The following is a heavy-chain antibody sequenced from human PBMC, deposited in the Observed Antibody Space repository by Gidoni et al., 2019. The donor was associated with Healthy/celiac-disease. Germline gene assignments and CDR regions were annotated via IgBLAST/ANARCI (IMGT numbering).Heavy chain of an antibody. V-gene: IGHV3-15*01. CDR3: ATEEGSYGRL. J-gene: IGHJ4*02. CDR2: IKSKTDGGTT. D-gene: IGHD5-18*01. Sequence: EVQLVESGGGLVTPGGSLRLSFAASGFTFINAWMSWVRQAPGKGLEWVGRIKSKTDGGTTDYAAPVKGRFTISRDDSKNTLYLQMNSLKTEDTAVYYCATEEGSYGRLWGQGTLVTVSS. CDR1: GFTFINAW.